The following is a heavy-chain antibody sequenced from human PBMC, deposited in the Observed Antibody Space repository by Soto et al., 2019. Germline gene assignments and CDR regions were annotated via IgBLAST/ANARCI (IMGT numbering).Heavy chain of an antibody. J-gene: IGHJ6*02. V-gene: IGHV1-69*13. CDR1: GGTFSSYA. Sequence: SVKVSCKASGGTFSSYAISWVRQAPGQGLEWMGGIIPIFGTANYAQKFQGRVTITADESTSTAHMELSSLRSEDTAVYYCASRRGLYYYYGMDVWGQGTTVTVSS. D-gene: IGHD5-12*01. CDR3: ASRRGLYYYYGMDV. CDR2: IIPIFGTA.